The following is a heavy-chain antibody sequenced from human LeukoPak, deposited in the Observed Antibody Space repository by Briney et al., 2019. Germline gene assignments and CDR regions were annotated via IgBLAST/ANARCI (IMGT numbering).Heavy chain of an antibody. J-gene: IGHJ5*02. CDR1: GGSISSYY. CDR3: ARSPYCSSTSCNLNWFDP. D-gene: IGHD2-2*01. CDR2: IYTSGST. V-gene: IGHV4-4*07. Sequence: PSETLSLTCTVSGGSISSYYWSWIRQPAGKGLEWIGRIYTSGSTNYNPSLKSRVTISVDTSKNQFSLKLSSVTAADTAVYYCARSPYCSSTSCNLNWFDPWGQGTLVTVSS.